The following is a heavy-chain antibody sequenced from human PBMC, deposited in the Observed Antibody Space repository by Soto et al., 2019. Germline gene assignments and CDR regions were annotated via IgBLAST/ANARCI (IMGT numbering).Heavy chain of an antibody. V-gene: IGHV3-33*08. J-gene: IGHJ4*02. CDR1: GGTFSSYG. Sequence: GGLQRLSWAAAGGTFSSYGRRWVRQAPGKGLEWVAVISYDGSNKYYADSVKGRFTISRDNSKNTLYLQMNSLRAEDTAVYYCARALTTVTTLHDHFDSWGQGTLVTVSS. CDR3: ARALTTVTTLHDHFDS. D-gene: IGHD4-17*01. CDR2: ISYDGSNK.